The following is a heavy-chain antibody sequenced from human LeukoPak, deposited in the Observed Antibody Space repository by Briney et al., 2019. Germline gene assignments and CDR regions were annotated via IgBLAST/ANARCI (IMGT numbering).Heavy chain of an antibody. J-gene: IGHJ6*03. Sequence: GESLKISCKGSGYSFTSYWIGWVRQMPGKGLEWMGIIYPGDSDTRYSPSFQGQVTISADKSISTAYLQWSSLKASDTAMYYCARLYGSGGYYTRYYYYYYMDVWGKGTTVTVSS. CDR1: GYSFTSYW. CDR3: ARLYGSGGYYTRYYYYYYMDV. CDR2: IYPGDSDT. V-gene: IGHV5-51*01. D-gene: IGHD3-10*01.